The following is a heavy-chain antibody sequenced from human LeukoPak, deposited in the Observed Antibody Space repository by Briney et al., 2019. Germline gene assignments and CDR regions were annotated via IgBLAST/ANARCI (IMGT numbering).Heavy chain of an antibody. Sequence: GGSLRLSCAASGFSFSSYEMTWVRQAPGKGLEWVSFISSSGSGKNYADSVKGRFTISRDNAKNSLYLQMNSLRAEDTAVYYCARDCLSSGEWALLFDIWGQGTMVTVSS. V-gene: IGHV3-48*03. CDR3: ARDCLSSGEWALLFDI. J-gene: IGHJ3*02. CDR2: ISSSGSGK. D-gene: IGHD1-26*01. CDR1: GFSFSSYE.